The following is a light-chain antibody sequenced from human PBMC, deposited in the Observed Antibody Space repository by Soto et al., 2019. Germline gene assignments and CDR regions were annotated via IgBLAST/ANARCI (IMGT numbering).Light chain of an antibody. CDR1: SSDIGGYDF. J-gene: IGLJ2*01. CDR3: SSYTGSNTEV. CDR2: DVH. Sequence: QSALTQPASVSGSPGQSIAISCTGTSSDIGGYDFVSWYQQHPGKVPKLVIYDVHNRPSGVSDRFSGSKSGNTASLTISGLQAEDEAHYYCSSYTGSNTEVFGGGTKLTVL. V-gene: IGLV2-14*03.